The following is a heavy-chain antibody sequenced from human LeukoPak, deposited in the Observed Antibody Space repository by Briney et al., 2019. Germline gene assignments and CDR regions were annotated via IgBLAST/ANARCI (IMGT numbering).Heavy chain of an antibody. Sequence: SETLSLTCTVSGGSISSYYWSWIRQPPGKGLEWIGYIYYRGSTNYNPSLKSRVTISVDTSKNQFSLKLSSVTAADTAVYYCAGGGSGWYYYYYYMDVWGKGTTVTISS. CDR3: AGGGSGWYYYYYYMDV. CDR1: GGSISSYY. V-gene: IGHV4-59*01. J-gene: IGHJ6*03. CDR2: IYYRGST. D-gene: IGHD6-19*01.